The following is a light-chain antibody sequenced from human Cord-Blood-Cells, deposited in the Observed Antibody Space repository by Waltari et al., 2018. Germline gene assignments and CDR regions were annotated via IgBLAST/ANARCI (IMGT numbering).Light chain of an antibody. CDR3: SSYTSSSTLV. Sequence: QSALTQPASVSGSPGQSITISCTGTSSDVGGYNYVSWYQQHPGKAPKLMIYDVSNRHAGVSSRFSGSKSGDTASLTISGRQAEDEADYYCSSYTSSSTLVFGGGTKLTVL. V-gene: IGLV2-14*01. CDR1: SSDVGGYNY. J-gene: IGLJ3*02. CDR2: DVS.